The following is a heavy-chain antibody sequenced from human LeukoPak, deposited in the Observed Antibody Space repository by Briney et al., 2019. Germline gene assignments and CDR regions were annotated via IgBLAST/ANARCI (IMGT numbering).Heavy chain of an antibody. Sequence: PGGSLRLPCAASGFTFSNYNMNWVRQAPGKGPEWVSSIASSSSYMYYADSVMGRFTISRDNAENSLYLQMNTLRAEDTAMYYCARVVYHGAAASYLFDIWGQGTMVTVSS. CDR2: IASSSSYM. CDR1: GFTFSNYN. D-gene: IGHD1-14*01. J-gene: IGHJ3*02. CDR3: ARVVYHGAAASYLFDI. V-gene: IGHV3-21*01.